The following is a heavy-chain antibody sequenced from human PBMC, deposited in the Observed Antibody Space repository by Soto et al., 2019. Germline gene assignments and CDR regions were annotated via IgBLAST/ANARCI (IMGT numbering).Heavy chain of an antibody. Sequence: PGEYLKISFKGSGYSFTSYWIGWVRQMPGKGLEWMGIIYPGDSDTRYSRSFQGQVTISADKSISTAYLQWSSLKASDTAMYYCASSGYSYGYAYYYYYGMDVWGQGTTVTVSS. J-gene: IGHJ6*02. D-gene: IGHD5-18*01. CDR2: IYPGDSDT. V-gene: IGHV5-51*01. CDR1: GYSFTSYW. CDR3: ASSGYSYGYAYYYYYGMDV.